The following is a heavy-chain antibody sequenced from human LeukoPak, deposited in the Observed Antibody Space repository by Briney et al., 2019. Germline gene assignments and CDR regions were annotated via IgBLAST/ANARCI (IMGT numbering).Heavy chain of an antibody. CDR2: IYTSGST. CDR3: AREGRLEWLPVLDY. CDR1: GGSISSGSYY. D-gene: IGHD3-3*01. Sequence: SETLSLTCTVSGGSISSGSYYWSWIRQPAGKGLEWIGRIYTSGSTNYNPSLKSRVTISVDTSKNQFSLKLSPVTAADTAVYYCAREGRLEWLPVLDYWGQGTLVTVSS. V-gene: IGHV4-61*02. J-gene: IGHJ4*02.